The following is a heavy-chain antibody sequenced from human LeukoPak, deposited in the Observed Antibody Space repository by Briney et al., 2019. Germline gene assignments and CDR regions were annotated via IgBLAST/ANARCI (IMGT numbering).Heavy chain of an antibody. V-gene: IGHV3-7*01. CDR2: IKQDGSEK. CDR3: ATAPKYCTNGVCRQPFDY. Sequence: PGGSLRLSCAASGFTFSSYWMSWVRQAPGKGLEWVANIKQDGSEKYYVDSVKGRFTISRDNAKNSLYLQMNSLRAEDTAVYYCATAPKYCTNGVCRQPFDYWGQGTLVTVSS. J-gene: IGHJ4*02. D-gene: IGHD2-8*01. CDR1: GFTFSSYW.